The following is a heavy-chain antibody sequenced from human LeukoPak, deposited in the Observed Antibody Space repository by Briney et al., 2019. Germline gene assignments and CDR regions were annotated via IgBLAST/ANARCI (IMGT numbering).Heavy chain of an antibody. CDR1: GFTFSSYA. V-gene: IGHV3-23*01. CDR2: ISGSGGST. CDR3: GKELAITVILVVDSGF. Sequence: GGSLRLSCAASGFTFSSYAMSWVRQAPGKGLEWVSAISGSGGSTFYADSVKGRFTISRDNSKNTLYLQMDSLRADDTAVYYCGKELAITVILVVDSGFWGQGTLVAVSS. D-gene: IGHD3-22*01. J-gene: IGHJ4*02.